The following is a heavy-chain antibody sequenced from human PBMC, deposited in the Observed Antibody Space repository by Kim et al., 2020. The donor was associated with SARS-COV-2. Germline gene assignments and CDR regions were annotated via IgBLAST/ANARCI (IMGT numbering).Heavy chain of an antibody. CDR3: ARGGYSGYDTLDY. D-gene: IGHD5-12*01. V-gene: IGHV4-61*02. J-gene: IGHJ4*02. Sequence: SNPSLKSRVPISVGTSKNQFSLKLSSVTAADTAVYYCARGGYSGYDTLDYWGQGTLVTVSS.